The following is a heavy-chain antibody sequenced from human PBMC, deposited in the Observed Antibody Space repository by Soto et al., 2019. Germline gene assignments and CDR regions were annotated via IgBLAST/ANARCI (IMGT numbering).Heavy chain of an antibody. V-gene: IGHV3-23*01. J-gene: IGHJ5*02. CDR1: GFTFSSYA. D-gene: IGHD3-10*01. CDR3: AKVLTSGS. Sequence: EVQLLESGGGLVHPGGSLRLSCAVSGFTFSSYAMNWVRQAPGKGLEWVSGISGSGGSTYYADSVKGRFTISRDNSKDTLYLQMNNLRAEDTAVYYCAKVLTSGSWGQGTLVTVSS. CDR2: ISGSGGST.